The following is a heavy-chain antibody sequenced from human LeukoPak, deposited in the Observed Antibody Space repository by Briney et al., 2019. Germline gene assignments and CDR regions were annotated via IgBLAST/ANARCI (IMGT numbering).Heavy chain of an antibody. CDR2: IYPDGST. CDR1: GLTFTDNY. Sequence: GGSLRLSCAASGLTFTDNYMSWVRQAPGKGLEWVSVIYPDGSTYHADSVKGRFTISRDNSKNTMFLKMNTLRADDTAVYHCARTNPVYGDYDYWGQGTLVTVSS. D-gene: IGHD4-17*01. J-gene: IGHJ4*02. CDR3: ARTNPVYGDYDY. V-gene: IGHV3-53*01.